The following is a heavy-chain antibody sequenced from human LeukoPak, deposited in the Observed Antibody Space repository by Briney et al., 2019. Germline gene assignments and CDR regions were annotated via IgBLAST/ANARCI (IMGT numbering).Heavy chain of an antibody. Sequence: SVKVSCKASGFTFTSSAVQWVRQARGQRLEWIGWIVVGSGNTNYAQKFQERVTITRDMSTSTAYMELSSLRSEDTAVYYCAKDRGLLAPAGSFDYWGQRTLVTVSS. CDR3: AKDRGLLAPAGSFDY. D-gene: IGHD3-22*01. V-gene: IGHV1-58*01. CDR1: GFTFTSSA. J-gene: IGHJ4*02. CDR2: IVVGSGNT.